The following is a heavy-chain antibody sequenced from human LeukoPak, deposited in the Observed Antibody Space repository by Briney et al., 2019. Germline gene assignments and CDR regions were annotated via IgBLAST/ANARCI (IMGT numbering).Heavy chain of an antibody. D-gene: IGHD3-10*01. CDR3: ARDGVVRGVISYYYYYYMDV. Sequence: PGGSLRLSCAASGFTFSSYSMNWVRQAPGKGLEWVSYISSSSSTIYYADSVKGRFTISRDNAKNSLYLQMNSLRAEVTAVYYCARDGVVRGVISYYYYYYMDVWGKGTTVTVSS. V-gene: IGHV3-48*01. CDR1: GFTFSSYS. J-gene: IGHJ6*03. CDR2: ISSSSSTI.